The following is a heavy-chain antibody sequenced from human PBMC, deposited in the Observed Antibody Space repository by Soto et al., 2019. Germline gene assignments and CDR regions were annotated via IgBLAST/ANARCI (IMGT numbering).Heavy chain of an antibody. D-gene: IGHD6-6*01. CDR2: ISAYNGNT. CDR3: ARSRRHGEYSSSSPDD. V-gene: IGHV1-18*01. J-gene: IGHJ4*02. Sequence: XSVKVCCKASGYTFTGYGSGLVRQAPGQGLEWMGWISAYNGNTNYAQKLQGRVTMTTDTSTSTAYMELRSLRSDDTAVYYCARSRRHGEYSSSSPDDWGQGTLVTVSS. CDR1: GYTFTGYG.